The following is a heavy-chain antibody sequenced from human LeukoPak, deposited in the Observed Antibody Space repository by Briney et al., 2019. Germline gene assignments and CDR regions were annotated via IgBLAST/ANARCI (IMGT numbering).Heavy chain of an antibody. CDR1: GFTFDDYA. CDR3: AKDAASDPINWFDP. CDR2: ISWNSGII. V-gene: IGHV3-9*01. J-gene: IGHJ5*02. D-gene: IGHD6-13*01. Sequence: PRGSLRLSCAASGFTFDDYAMHWVRQAPGKGLEWVSGISWNSGIIGYADSVKGRFTISRDNAKNSLYLQMNSLRAEDTALYYCAKDAASDPINWFDPWGQGTLVTVSS.